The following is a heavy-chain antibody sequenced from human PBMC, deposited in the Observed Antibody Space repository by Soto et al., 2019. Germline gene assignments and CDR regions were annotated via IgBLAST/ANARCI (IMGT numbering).Heavy chain of an antibody. CDR1: SVSNAW. V-gene: IGHV3-15*07. CDR3: TTEGYSYGYGLDAFDI. D-gene: IGHD5-18*01. J-gene: IGHJ3*02. CDR2: IKSKTDGGTT. Sequence: SVSNAWMNWVRQAPGKGLEWVGRIKSKTDGGTTDYAAPVKGRFTISRDDSKNTLYLQMNSLKTEDTAVYYCTTEGYSYGYGLDAFDIWGQGTMVTLSS.